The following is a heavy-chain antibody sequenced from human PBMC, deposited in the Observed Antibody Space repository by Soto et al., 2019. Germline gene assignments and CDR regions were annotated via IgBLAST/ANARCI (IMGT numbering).Heavy chain of an antibody. D-gene: IGHD3-16*01. CDR2: ILYDGRNK. Sequence: QVQVVESGGGVVQPGRSLRLSCEASGFTFSSYAMHWVRQAPGKGLEWVAVILYDGRNKYYADSVKGRFTISRDNSKNQLYRQMNDLSAEATAVYYCARLQGAFDYYYGMDVWGQGTMVTVSS. J-gene: IGHJ6*02. CDR3: ARLQGAFDYYYGMDV. CDR1: GFTFSSYA. V-gene: IGHV3-30*04.